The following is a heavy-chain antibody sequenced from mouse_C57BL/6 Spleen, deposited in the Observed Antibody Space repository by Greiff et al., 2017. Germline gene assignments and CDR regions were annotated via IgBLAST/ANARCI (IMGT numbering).Heavy chain of an antibody. D-gene: IGHD2-5*01. CDR2: IDPSDSYN. Sequence: VQLQQPGAELVMPGASVKLSCKASGYTFTSYWMHWVKQRPGQGLEWIGEIDPSDSYNNYNQQFKGKSTLTVDKSSSTAYMQLSSLTSEDSAVYYCARGSNSYYFDYWGQGTTLTVSS. V-gene: IGHV1-69*01. CDR1: GYTFTSYW. J-gene: IGHJ2*01. CDR3: ARGSNSYYFDY.